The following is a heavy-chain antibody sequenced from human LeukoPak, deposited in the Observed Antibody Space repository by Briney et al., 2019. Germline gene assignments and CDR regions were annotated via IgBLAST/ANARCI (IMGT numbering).Heavy chain of an antibody. V-gene: IGHV3-21*01. J-gene: IGHJ4*02. Sequence: GGSLRLSCAASGFTFSSYAMSWVRQAPGKGLEWVSSISSSSSYIYYADSVKGRFTISRDNAKNSLYLQMNSLRAEDTAVYYCARDPGLHFDYWGQGTLVTVSS. CDR3: ARDPGLHFDY. CDR2: ISSSSSYI. CDR1: GFTFSSYA. D-gene: IGHD5-18*01.